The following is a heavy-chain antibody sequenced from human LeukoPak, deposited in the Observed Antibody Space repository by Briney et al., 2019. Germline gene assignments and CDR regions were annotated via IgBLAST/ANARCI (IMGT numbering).Heavy chain of an antibody. J-gene: IGHJ3*02. CDR2: IYHSGST. CDR1: GGSISSGGYS. D-gene: IGHD1-26*01. CDR3: AKDFCCGSYSSGAFDI. V-gene: IGHV4-30-2*01. Sequence: PSQTLSLTCAVSGGSISSGGYSWSWIRQPPGKGLEWIGYIYHSGSTYYNPSLKSRVTISVDRSKNQFSLKLSSVTAADTAVYYCAKDFCCGSYSSGAFDIWGQGTMVTVSS.